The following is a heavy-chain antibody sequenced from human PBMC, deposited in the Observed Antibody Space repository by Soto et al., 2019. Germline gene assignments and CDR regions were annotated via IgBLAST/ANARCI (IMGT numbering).Heavy chain of an antibody. Sequence: PSDTLSLTCSVSGGSISGGDFYWSWIRQHPGKGLEWIGNIYYSGTTYYNPSLKSRLTMSVDTTSNQFSLKLTSVTAADTAVFYCARARRYSSSCFWFDPWGQGILVTVSS. CDR2: IYYSGTT. D-gene: IGHD6-13*01. V-gene: IGHV4-31*03. CDR3: ARARRYSSSCFWFDP. J-gene: IGHJ5*02. CDR1: GGSISGGDFY.